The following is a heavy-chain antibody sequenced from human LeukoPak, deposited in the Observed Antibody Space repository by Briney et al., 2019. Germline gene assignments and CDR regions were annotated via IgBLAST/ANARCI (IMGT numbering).Heavy chain of an antibody. Sequence: GGSLRLSCAAYGFTFSSYGMHWVRQAPGKGLEWVAVIAYDGSNKYYADSVKGRFTIYRDNYENTLYLQIHRQRAEDTTVYYCSKGPGAIFYCYYMDVWGKGPADSVSS. D-gene: IGHD6-25*01. J-gene: IGHJ6*03. V-gene: IGHV3-33*06. CDR3: SKGPGAIFYCYYMDV. CDR1: GFTFSSYG. CDR2: IAYDGSNK.